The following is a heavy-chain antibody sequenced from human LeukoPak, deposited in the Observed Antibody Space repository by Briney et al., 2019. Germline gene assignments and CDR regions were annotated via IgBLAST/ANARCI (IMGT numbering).Heavy chain of an antibody. CDR2: IYPGDSDT. J-gene: IGHJ3*02. CDR3: ARRRYRSSTNCYKVFDI. V-gene: IGHV5-51*01. D-gene: IGHD2-2*02. CDR1: GYSFSNYW. Sequence: GESLKISCRGSGYSFSNYWIGWVRQTPGKGLEWMGVIYPGDSDTRYSPSFQGQVTISVDKSISTAYLQWSSLKASDTAIYYCARRRYRSSTNCYKVFDIWGQGTKVTVSS.